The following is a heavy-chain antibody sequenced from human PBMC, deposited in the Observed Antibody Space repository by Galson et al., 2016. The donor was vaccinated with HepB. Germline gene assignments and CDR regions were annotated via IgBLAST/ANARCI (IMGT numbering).Heavy chain of an antibody. J-gene: IGHJ1*01. CDR2: INQGGGEK. V-gene: IGHV3-7*03. D-gene: IGHD3-16*01. Sequence: SLRLSCAASGFTFTSHWMHWVRQAPGKGLEWVANINQGGGEKYYVDSVKGRFTISRDNSKNSLYLQMNSLRAEDTAVYYCAHYGPTEYFQDWGRGTLVIVSS. CDR1: GFTFTSHW. CDR3: AHYGPTEYFQD.